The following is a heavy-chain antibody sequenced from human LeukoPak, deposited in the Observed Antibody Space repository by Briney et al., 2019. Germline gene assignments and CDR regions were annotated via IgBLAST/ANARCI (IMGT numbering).Heavy chain of an antibody. CDR2: ISAYNGNT. CDR1: GYTFTSYG. J-gene: IGHJ4*02. CDR3: ARDKGTYSSSPEDPFDY. D-gene: IGHD6-6*01. Sequence: ASVKVSCKASGYTFTSYGISWVRQAPGQGLEWMGWISAYNGNTNYAQKLQGRVTMTTDTSTSTAYMELRSLRSDDTAVYYCARDKGTYSSSPEDPFDYWGQGTLVTVSS. V-gene: IGHV1-18*01.